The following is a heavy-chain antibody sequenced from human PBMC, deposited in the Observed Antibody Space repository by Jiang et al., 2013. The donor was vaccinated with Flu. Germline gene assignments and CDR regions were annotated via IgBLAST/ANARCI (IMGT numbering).Heavy chain of an antibody. CDR2: MNPNSGNT. V-gene: IGHV1-8*01. D-gene: IGHD2-2*01. Sequence: GAEVKKPGAVSXGLLARLLDTPSPVMISNWVRQATGQGLEWMGWMNPNSGNTGYAQKFQGRVTMTRNTSISTAYMELSSLRSEDTAVYYCARGVVPAATNWFGPWGQGTLVTVSS. J-gene: IGHJ5*02. CDR1: DTPSPVM. CDR3: ARGVVPAATNWFGP.